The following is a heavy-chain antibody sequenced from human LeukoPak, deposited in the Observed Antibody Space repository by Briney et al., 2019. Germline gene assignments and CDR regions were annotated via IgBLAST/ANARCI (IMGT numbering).Heavy chain of an antibody. CDR2: INPNSGGT. J-gene: IGHJ4*02. CDR1: GYTFTGYY. V-gene: IGHV1-2*02. D-gene: IGHD6-13*01. Sequence: GASVKVSCKASGYTFTGYYMHWVRQAPGQGLEWMGWINPNSGGTNYAQKFQGRVTMTRGTSISTAYMELSRLRSDDTAVYYCARETLYSSSWLDYWGQGTLVTVSS. CDR3: ARETLYSSSWLDY.